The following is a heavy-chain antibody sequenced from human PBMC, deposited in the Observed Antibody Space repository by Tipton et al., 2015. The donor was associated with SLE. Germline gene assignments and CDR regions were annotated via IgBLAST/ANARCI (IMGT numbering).Heavy chain of an antibody. Sequence: TLSLTCTVYGGSFSGYYWSWIRQPPGKGLEWIGEINHSGSTNYNPSLKSRVTISVDMSKNQFSLKLSSVTAADTAVYYCAAAWVDAFDIWGQGTMVTVSS. J-gene: IGHJ3*02. CDR2: INHSGST. D-gene: IGHD2-15*01. CDR1: GGSFSGYY. V-gene: IGHV4-34*01. CDR3: AAAWVDAFDI.